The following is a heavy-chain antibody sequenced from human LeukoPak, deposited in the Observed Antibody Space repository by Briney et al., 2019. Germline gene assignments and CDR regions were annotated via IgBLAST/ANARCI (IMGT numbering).Heavy chain of an antibody. CDR3: ARAATIRAAPMDV. V-gene: IGHV3-23*01. Sequence: GGSLRLSCAASGFTFSSYAMNWVRQAPGKGLECVSAISGSGVSTFYADSVKGRFTVSRDNSKNTLYLQMNSLTVEDTALYYCARAATIRAAPMDVWGKGTTVTVSS. J-gene: IGHJ6*03. CDR1: GFTFSSYA. D-gene: IGHD6-13*01. CDR2: ISGSGVST.